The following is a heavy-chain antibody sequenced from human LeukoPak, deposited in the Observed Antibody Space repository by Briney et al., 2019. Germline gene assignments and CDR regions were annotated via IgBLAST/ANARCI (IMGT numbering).Heavy chain of an antibody. Sequence: SETLSLTCTVSGGSLSSGSYYWSWIRQPAGKGLEWIGRIYTSGSTNYNPSLKSRVTISVDTSKNQFSLKLSSVTAADTAVYYCARAYYYDSSGYYPNWGQGTLVTVSS. D-gene: IGHD3-22*01. CDR1: GGSLSSGSYY. CDR2: IYTSGST. V-gene: IGHV4-61*02. J-gene: IGHJ4*02. CDR3: ARAYYYDSSGYYPN.